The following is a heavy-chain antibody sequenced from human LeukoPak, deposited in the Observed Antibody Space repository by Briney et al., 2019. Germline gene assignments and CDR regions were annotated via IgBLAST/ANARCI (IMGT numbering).Heavy chain of an antibody. CDR2: ISGRGGST. CDR1: GFTFGSYA. V-gene: IGHV3-23*01. D-gene: IGHD6-19*01. CDR3: AKTTAGYSSGRYPGWPVDY. Sequence: GGSLRLSCAASGFTFGSYAMYWVRQAPGEGLEWLSGISGRGGSTFYADSVKGRFTISRDNSENTVYLQMNSLRADDTAVYYCAKTTAGYSSGRYPGWPVDYWGQGTLVTVSS. J-gene: IGHJ4*02.